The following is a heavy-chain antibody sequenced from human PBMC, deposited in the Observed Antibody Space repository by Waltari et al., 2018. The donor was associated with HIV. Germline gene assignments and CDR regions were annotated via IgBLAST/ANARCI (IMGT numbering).Heavy chain of an antibody. D-gene: IGHD1-26*01. CDR1: GYSISSGYY. V-gene: IGHV4-38-2*01. CDR3: ARVYGYSGSYPGAPDDY. J-gene: IGHJ4*02. Sequence: QVQLQESGPGLVKPSETLSLTCAVSGYSISSGYYWGWIRQPPGKGLEWIGSIYHSGGTYYNPSLKSRVTISVDTSKNQFSLKLSSVTAADTAVYYCARVYGYSGSYPGAPDDYWGQGTLVTVSS. CDR2: IYHSGGT.